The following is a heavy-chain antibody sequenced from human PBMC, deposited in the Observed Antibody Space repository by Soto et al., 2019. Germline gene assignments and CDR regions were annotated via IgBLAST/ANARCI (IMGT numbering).Heavy chain of an antibody. CDR2: IYWDDDK. Sequence: QITLKESGPTLVKPTQTLTLTCTFSGFSLSTSGVGVGWIRQPQGKALEWLPLIYWDDDKRYSPSLKSRLTITKDTSKNHVVLTMTNMDPVDTATCYCALHKYCYDSSGYYSGAEYFQRWGQGNLITVSS. CDR1: GFSLSTSGVG. D-gene: IGHD3-22*01. J-gene: IGHJ1*01. CDR3: ALHKYCYDSSGYYSGAEYFQR. V-gene: IGHV2-5*02.